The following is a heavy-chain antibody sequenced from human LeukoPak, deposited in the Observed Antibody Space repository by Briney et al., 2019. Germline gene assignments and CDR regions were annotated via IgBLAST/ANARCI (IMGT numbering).Heavy chain of an antibody. J-gene: IGHJ4*02. CDR1: GGSISNSNYY. V-gene: IGHV4-39*07. CDR3: ARELEGSGSYYTDY. Sequence: SETLSLTCTVSGGSISNSNYYWGWIRQPPGKGLGWIANIYYSGTTYYNPSLKSRVTISVDTSKNQFSLKLSSVTAADTAVYYCARELEGSGSYYTDYWGQGTLVTVSS. CDR2: IYYSGTT. D-gene: IGHD3-10*01.